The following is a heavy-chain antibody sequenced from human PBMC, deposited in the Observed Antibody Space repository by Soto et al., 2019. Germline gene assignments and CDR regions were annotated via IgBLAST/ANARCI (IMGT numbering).Heavy chain of an antibody. CDR3: AKPVVVDTIYYYYMDV. CDR1: GFKFNSYT. V-gene: IGHV3-23*01. CDR2: IRGDGSST. J-gene: IGHJ6*03. Sequence: EVQLLESGGGLVQPGGSLRLSCAASGFKFNSYTVGWVRQAPGKGLVWVSAIRGDGSSTYYADFVKGRFTISRDNSKNTLYLQMNRLRAEDTAVYYCAKPVVVDTIYYYYMDVWGRGTTVTVSS. D-gene: IGHD2-15*01.